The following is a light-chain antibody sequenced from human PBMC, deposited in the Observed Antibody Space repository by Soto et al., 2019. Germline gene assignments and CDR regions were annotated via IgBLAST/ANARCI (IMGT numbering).Light chain of an antibody. Sequence: QSALTQPASVSGSPGRSITISCTGTSTDIGTYNSVSWYQHHPGKAPKLLIFEVIDRPSGVSDRFSGSKSGNTASLTISGLQAEDEADYYCSSYTSSSDVVFGGGTKLTVL. CDR2: EVI. CDR3: SSYTSSSDVV. V-gene: IGLV2-14*01. J-gene: IGLJ2*01. CDR1: STDIGTYNS.